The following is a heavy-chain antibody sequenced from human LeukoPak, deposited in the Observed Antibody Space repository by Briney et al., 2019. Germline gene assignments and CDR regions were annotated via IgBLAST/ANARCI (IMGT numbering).Heavy chain of an antibody. CDR2: IYYSGSN. Sequence: SETLSLTCTVSGGPINDYFWSWIRQPPGKGLEWIGYIYYSGSNNYNPSLKSRVTISLDTSKSQFSLKLSSVTAVDTAVYYCATGRYYYGSEYWGQGTLVTVSS. CDR1: GGPINDYF. CDR3: ATGRYYYGSEY. D-gene: IGHD3-10*01. J-gene: IGHJ4*02. V-gene: IGHV4-59*03.